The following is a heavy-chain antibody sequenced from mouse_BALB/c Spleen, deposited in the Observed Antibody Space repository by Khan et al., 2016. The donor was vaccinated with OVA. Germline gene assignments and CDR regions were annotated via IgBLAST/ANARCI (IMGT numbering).Heavy chain of an antibody. V-gene: IGHV3-2*02. CDR3: ARTARIKY. CDR1: GYSITSGYG. Sequence: EVELVESGPGLVKPSQSLSLTCTVTGYSITSGYGWNWIRQFPGNKLEWMVYISYSGSTNYNPSLKSRTSITRDTSNNQFLLQLNSVTTEDTATYYCARTARIKYWGQGTTLTVSS. D-gene: IGHD1-2*01. CDR2: ISYSGST. J-gene: IGHJ2*01.